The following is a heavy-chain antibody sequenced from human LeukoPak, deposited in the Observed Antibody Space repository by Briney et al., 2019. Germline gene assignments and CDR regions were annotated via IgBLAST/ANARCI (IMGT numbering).Heavy chain of an antibody. V-gene: IGHV1-8*01. J-gene: IGHJ4*02. Sequence: ASVKVSCKASGYTFTSYDINWVRQATGQGLGWMGWMNPNSGNTGYAQKFQGRVTMTRNTSISTAYMELSSLRSEDTAVYYCARDSPYSSGWLIDYWGQGTLVTVSS. CDR2: MNPNSGNT. CDR3: ARDSPYSSGWLIDY. D-gene: IGHD6-19*01. CDR1: GYTFTSYD.